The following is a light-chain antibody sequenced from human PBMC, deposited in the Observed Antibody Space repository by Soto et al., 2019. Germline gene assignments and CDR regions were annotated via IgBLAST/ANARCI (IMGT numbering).Light chain of an antibody. J-gene: IGLJ2*01. Sequence: QPELTQSPSASASLGASVKLTCTLSSGHSSYAIAWHQQQPEKGPRFLMKINSDGSHNKGDGIPDRFSGSSSGAERYLIISSLQSEDEAEYYCQTWGTGIQVFGGGTKLTVL. CDR2: INSDGSH. V-gene: IGLV4-69*01. CDR3: QTWGTGIQV. CDR1: SGHSSYA.